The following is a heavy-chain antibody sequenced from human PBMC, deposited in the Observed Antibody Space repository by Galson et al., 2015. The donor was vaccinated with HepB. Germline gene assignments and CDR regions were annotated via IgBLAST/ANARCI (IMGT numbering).Heavy chain of an antibody. Sequence: LRLSCAASGFTFSSYGMHWVRQAPGKGLEWIGEINHSGSTNYNPSLKSRVTISVDTSKNQFSLKLSSVTAADTAVYYCARGILLFVPAYYYYGMDVWGQGTTVTVSS. D-gene: IGHD2-21*02. CDR3: ARGILLFVPAYYYYGMDV. CDR2: INHSGST. J-gene: IGHJ6*02. CDR1: GFTFSSYG. V-gene: IGHV4-34*01.